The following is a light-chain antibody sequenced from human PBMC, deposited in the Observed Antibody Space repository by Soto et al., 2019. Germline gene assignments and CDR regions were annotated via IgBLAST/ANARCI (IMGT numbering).Light chain of an antibody. J-gene: IGKJ2*01. V-gene: IGKV3-20*01. Sequence: EIVLTQSPGTLSLSPGERATLSCRASQSVSSTYLAWYQQNPGQAPRLLIYGASSRATGIPDRFSGSGSGTDCTLTTSSLEPEDFAVYFCQQYGSSSYTFGQGTKLEIK. CDR2: GAS. CDR1: QSVSSTY. CDR3: QQYGSSSYT.